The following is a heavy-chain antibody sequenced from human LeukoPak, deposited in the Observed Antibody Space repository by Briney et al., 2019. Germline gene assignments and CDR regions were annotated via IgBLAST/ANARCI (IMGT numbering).Heavy chain of an antibody. CDR1: GFTFSSYA. J-gene: IGHJ4*02. Sequence: GGSLRLSCAASGFTFSSYAMHWGRQAPGKGLEWVAITSFDGSNNYYADSVKGRFTISRDNSKNTLYLQMNSLRPEDTAVYSCARTHLPYCSSDCFFSYFDYWGQGTLVTVSS. CDR2: TSFDGSNN. V-gene: IGHV3-30-3*01. D-gene: IGHD2-21*02. CDR3: ARTHLPYCSSDCFFSYFDY.